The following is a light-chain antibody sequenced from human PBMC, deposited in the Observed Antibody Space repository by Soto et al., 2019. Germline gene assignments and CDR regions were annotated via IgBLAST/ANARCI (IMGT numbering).Light chain of an antibody. J-gene: IGKJ1*01. V-gene: IGKV1-5*01. CDR3: QQYKTYPWT. CDR1: QSISSW. Sequence: DIQMTQSPSTLSASVGDRVTITCRASQSISSWLAWYQQKPRKAPKFLIYDASSLESGVPSRFSGSGSGTEFTLTISSLQPDDFATYYCQQYKTYPWTFGQGTRVDI. CDR2: DAS.